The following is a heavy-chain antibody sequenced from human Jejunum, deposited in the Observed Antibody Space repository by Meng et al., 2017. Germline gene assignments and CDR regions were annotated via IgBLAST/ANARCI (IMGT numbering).Heavy chain of an antibody. D-gene: IGHD6-19*01. CDR2: IKSKPYGEKT. V-gene: IGHV3-15*05. CDR1: GFTFTDAW. J-gene: IGHJ4*02. Sequence: GGSLRLSCAGSGFTFTDAWMSWFRQAPGKGLEWVGRIKSKPYGEKTEYAAPVKGRFTISRDDSKNMFYLQMNSLKIEDTAVYYCTYGVSFGGWYTDVVYWGQGTLVTVSS. CDR3: TYGVSFGGWYTDVVY.